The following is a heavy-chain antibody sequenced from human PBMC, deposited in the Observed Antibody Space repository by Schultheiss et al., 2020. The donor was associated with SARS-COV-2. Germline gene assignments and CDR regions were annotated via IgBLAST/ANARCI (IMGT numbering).Heavy chain of an antibody. CDR1: GGSFSGYY. CDR2: IYYSGST. D-gene: IGHD3-9*01. V-gene: IGHV4-34*01. J-gene: IGHJ5*02. CDR3: ARALAKRYLVS. Sequence: SETLSLTCAVYGGSFSGYYWSWIRQPPGKGLEWIGSIYYSGSTNYNPSLKSRVTISVDTSKNQFSLKLSSVTAADTAVYYCARALAKRYLVSWGQGTLVTVSS.